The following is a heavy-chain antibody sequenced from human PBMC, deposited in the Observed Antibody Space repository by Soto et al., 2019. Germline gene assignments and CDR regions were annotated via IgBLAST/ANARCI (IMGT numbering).Heavy chain of an antibody. CDR1: GFTFSSYG. V-gene: IGHV3-33*01. Sequence: GGSLRLSCAASGFTFSSYGMHWVRQAPGKGLEWVAVIWYDGSNKYYADSVKGRFTITRDTSASTAYMELSSLRSEDTAVYYCARDRRGYSGYDSYSSSWPDYWGQGTLVTVSS. J-gene: IGHJ4*02. CDR3: ARDRRGYSGYDSYSSSWPDY. D-gene: IGHD5-12*01. CDR2: IWYDGSNK.